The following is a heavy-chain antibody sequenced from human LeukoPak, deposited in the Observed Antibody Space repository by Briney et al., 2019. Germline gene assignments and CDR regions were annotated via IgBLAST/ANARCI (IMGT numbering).Heavy chain of an antibody. V-gene: IGHV1-2*02. CDR1: GYTFTGYY. D-gene: IGHD6-13*01. J-gene: IGHJ3*02. Sequence: GASVKVSCKASGYTFTGYYMHWVRQAPGQGLEWMGWINPNSGGTNYAQKFQGRVTMTRDTSISTAYMELSRLRSDDTAVYYCARDLKQRLVGDDAFDIWGQGTMVTVSS. CDR2: INPNSGGT. CDR3: ARDLKQRLVGDDAFDI.